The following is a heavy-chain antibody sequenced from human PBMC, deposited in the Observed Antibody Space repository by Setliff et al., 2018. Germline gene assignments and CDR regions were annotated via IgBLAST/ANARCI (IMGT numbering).Heavy chain of an antibody. V-gene: IGHV3-7*01. CDR3: AKELIEVLMTGLEF. CDR1: GLSYSNDW. J-gene: IGHJ4*02. CDR2: INPHGSEK. D-gene: IGHD3-22*01. Sequence: GGSLRLSCTASGLSYSNDWVSWVRQAPGKGLEWLASINPHGSEKYYADSVKGRFTISRDNSKNTVYLQMNSLRPEDTAVYFCAKELIEVLMTGLEFWGQGTMVTVSS.